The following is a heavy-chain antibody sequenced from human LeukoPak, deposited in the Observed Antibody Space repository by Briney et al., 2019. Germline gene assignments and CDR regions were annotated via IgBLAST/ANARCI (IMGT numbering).Heavy chain of an antibody. D-gene: IGHD3-16*01. V-gene: IGHV4-59*01. CDR2: IYYSGST. CDR3: ARDLGGRGNDY. CDR1: GGSISSYY. J-gene: IGHJ4*02. Sequence: SETLSLTCTVSGGSISSYYWSWIRQPPGTGLEWIGYIYYSGSTNYNPSLKSRVTISVDTSKNQFSLKLSSVTAADTAVYYCARDLGGRGNDYWGQGTLVTVSS.